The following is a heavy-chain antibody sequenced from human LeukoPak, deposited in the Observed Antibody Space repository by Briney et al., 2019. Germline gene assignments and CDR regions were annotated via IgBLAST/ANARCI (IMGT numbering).Heavy chain of an antibody. V-gene: IGHV1-18*01. D-gene: IGHD2-2*01. J-gene: IGHJ4*02. CDR1: GYTFTSYG. CDR2: ISAYNGNT. Sequence: ASVKVSCKASGYTFTSYGISWVRQAPGQGLEWMGWISAYNGNTNYAQKLQGRVTMTTDTSTNTAYMELRSLRSDDTAVYYCARGLMGYCSSTTCYAVDYWGQGSLVTVSS. CDR3: ARGLMGYCSSTTCYAVDY.